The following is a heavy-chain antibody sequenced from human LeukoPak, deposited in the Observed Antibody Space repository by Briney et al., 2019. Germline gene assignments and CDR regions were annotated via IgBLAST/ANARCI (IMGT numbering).Heavy chain of an antibody. D-gene: IGHD2-15*01. J-gene: IGHJ4*02. CDR3: ASAGYCSGGSCWVY. V-gene: IGHV3-23*01. CDR2: ISGSGGGT. CDR1: RITFSSYA. Sequence: GGSLRLSCAASRITFSSYAMSWVRQAPGRGLEWVSSISGSGGGTYYADSVKGRFTISRDNAKNSLYLQMNSLRAEDTAVYYCASAGYCSGGSCWVYWGQGTLVTVSS.